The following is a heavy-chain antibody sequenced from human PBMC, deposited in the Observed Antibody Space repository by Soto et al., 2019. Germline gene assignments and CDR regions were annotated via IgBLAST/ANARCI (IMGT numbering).Heavy chain of an antibody. CDR3: ARAPKVSGSSQTRPDF. CDR2: ISQSGNT. D-gene: IGHD6-6*01. Sequence: PSETLSLTCSIYSGSFSGYDWSWIRQPPGKGLEWIGEISQSGNTNYSPSLKSRVSISIDTSKKQFSLNLASVSAADTAVYYCARAPKVSGSSQTRPDFWGQGTLVT. V-gene: IGHV4-34*01. J-gene: IGHJ4*02. CDR1: SGSFSGYD.